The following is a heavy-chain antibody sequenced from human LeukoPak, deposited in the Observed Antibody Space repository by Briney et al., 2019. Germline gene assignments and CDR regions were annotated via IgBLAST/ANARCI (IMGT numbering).Heavy chain of an antibody. CDR3: AKRGPYGDYTYGFAFDI. CDR2: ISAYNGNT. J-gene: IGHJ3*02. D-gene: IGHD4-17*01. Sequence: ASVRVSCKASGYTFTSYGISWVRQAPGQGLEWMGWISAYNGNTNYAQKLQGRVTMTTDTSTSTAYMELSSLRSEDTAVYYCAKRGPYGDYTYGFAFDIWGQGTMVTVSS. CDR1: GYTFTSYG. V-gene: IGHV1-18*01.